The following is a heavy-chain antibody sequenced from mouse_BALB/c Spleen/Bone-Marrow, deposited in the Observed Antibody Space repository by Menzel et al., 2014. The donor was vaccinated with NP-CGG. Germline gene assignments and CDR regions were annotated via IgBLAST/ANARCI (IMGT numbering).Heavy chain of an antibody. CDR2: ISSGGST. Sequence: EVKLMESGGGLVKPGGSPKLSCAASGFTFSSYAMSWVRPTPEKRLEWVASISSGGSTYYPDSVKGRFTISRDNARNILYLQMSSLRSEDTAMYYCARGGFRGLDYWGQGTTLTVSS. CDR3: ARGGFRGLDY. CDR1: GFTFSSYA. J-gene: IGHJ2*01. V-gene: IGHV5-6-5*01.